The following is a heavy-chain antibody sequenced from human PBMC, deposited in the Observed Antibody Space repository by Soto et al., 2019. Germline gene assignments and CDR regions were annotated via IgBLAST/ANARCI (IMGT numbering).Heavy chain of an antibody. J-gene: IGHJ3*02. CDR2: ISSSGSTI. D-gene: IGHD3-10*01. CDR3: ARVPPLYYYGSGSYRAFDI. CDR1: GFTFSSYE. V-gene: IGHV3-48*03. Sequence: PGGSLRLSCAASGFTFSSYEMNWVRQAPGKGLEWVSYISSSGSTIYYADSVKGRFTISRDNAKNSLYLQMNSLRAEDTAVYYCARVPPLYYYGSGSYRAFDIWGQGTMVTVSS.